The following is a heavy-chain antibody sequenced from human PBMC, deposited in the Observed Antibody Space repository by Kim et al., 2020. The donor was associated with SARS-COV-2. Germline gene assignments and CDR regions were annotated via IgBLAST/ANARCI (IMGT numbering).Heavy chain of an antibody. CDR1: GFTFNTYW. CDR3: ARDRWRGITPHVSLDH. V-gene: IGHV3-7*03. D-gene: IGHD3-10*01. CDR2: IKEDGDEK. J-gene: IGHJ4*02. Sequence: GGSLRLSCAASGFTFNTYWMSWVRQAPGKGLEWVASIKEDGDEKYHVDSVKGRFTISRDNAKKSLYLQMNSLRAEDTAVYYCARDRWRGITPHVSLDHWGQGTLVTVSS.